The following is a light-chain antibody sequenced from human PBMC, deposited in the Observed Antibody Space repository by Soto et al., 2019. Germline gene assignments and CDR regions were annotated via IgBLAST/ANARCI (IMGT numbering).Light chain of an antibody. Sequence: QSVLTQPASVSGSPGQSITISCTGTSSDVGSYNLVSWYQQHPGKAPKLMIYEVSKRPSGVSNRFSGSKSGNTASLTISGLQAEEEADYYCCSYAGSSTFPYVFGTGTKVTAL. V-gene: IGLV2-23*02. CDR2: EVS. CDR3: CSYAGSSTFPYV. CDR1: SSDVGSYNL. J-gene: IGLJ1*01.